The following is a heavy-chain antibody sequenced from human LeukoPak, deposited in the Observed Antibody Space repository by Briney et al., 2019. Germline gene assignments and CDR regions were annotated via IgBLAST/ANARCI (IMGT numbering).Heavy chain of an antibody. V-gene: IGHV4-59*01. Sequence: SETLSLTCTVSGGSISSYYWSWIRQPPGKGLEWIGYIYYSGSTNYNPSLKGRVTISVDTSKNQFSLKLSSVTAADTAVYYCARGYSSSWPYDAFDIWGQGTMVTVSS. J-gene: IGHJ3*02. D-gene: IGHD6-13*01. CDR2: IYYSGST. CDR1: GGSISSYY. CDR3: ARGYSSSWPYDAFDI.